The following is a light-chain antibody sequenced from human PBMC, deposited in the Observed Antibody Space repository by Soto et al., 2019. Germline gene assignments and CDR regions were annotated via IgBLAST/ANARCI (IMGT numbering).Light chain of an antibody. Sequence: RAPSCYTFSQSATYDKLAWYRQTPGQAPRLLIYGASSRAPGIPDRFSGSGSGTDFTLTISRLEPEDFVVYHCQQYDRLPLTFGLGTKVDIK. J-gene: IGKJ4*01. CDR3: QQYDRLPLT. CDR2: GAS. V-gene: IGKV3-20*01. CDR1: QSATYDK.